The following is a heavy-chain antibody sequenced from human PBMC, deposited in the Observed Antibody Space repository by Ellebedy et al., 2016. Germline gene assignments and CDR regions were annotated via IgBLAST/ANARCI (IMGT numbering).Heavy chain of an antibody. J-gene: IGHJ4*02. CDR1: GFTVSRNY. V-gene: IGHV3-53*01. Sequence: GGSLRLXCAASGFTVSRNYMSWVRQAPGEGLEWVSIIYSGGSTYYADSVKGRFTISRDNSKNTLFLQMNSLRAEDTAVYYCARVWTPASGSQRAMDYWGRGTLVTVSS. CDR3: ARVWTPASGSQRAMDY. D-gene: IGHD1-26*01. CDR2: IYSGGST.